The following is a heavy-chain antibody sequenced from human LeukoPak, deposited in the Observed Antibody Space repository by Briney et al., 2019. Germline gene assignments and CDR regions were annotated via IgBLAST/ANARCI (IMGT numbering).Heavy chain of an antibody. CDR1: GFTVSSNY. V-gene: IGHV3-66*01. CDR3: ARAGAGYAFDI. J-gene: IGHJ3*02. Sequence: AGGSLRLSCAASGFTVSSNYMSWVRQAPGKGLEWVSVIYSDNRTYYADSVKGRFTISRDYSKNTLHLQMNSLRAEDTAVHYCARAGAGYAFDIWGQGTMVIVSS. D-gene: IGHD5-24*01. CDR2: IYSDNRT.